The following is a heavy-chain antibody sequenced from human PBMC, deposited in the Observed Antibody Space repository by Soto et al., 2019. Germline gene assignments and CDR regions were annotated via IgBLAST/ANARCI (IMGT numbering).Heavy chain of an antibody. V-gene: IGHV3-74*01. CDR3: AKIESRFYYDSTGYYPFDY. D-gene: IGHD3-22*01. J-gene: IGHJ4*02. Sequence: PGGSLRLSCAASGFTFSSYCMFWVRQAPGKGLVWVSRINTDGSSTIYADSVKGRFTISGDNAKNTLYLQMNSLRVEDTAVYYCAKIESRFYYDSTGYYPFDYWGQGTLVTVSS. CDR1: GFTFSSYC. CDR2: INTDGSST.